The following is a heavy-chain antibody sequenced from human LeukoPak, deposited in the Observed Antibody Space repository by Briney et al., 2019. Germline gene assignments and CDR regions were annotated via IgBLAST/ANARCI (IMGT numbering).Heavy chain of an antibody. CDR2: ISDSGGNT. D-gene: IGHD6-13*01. CDR3: VKEGSTWYDALDI. CDR1: GFTFSNAW. V-gene: IGHV3-23*01. Sequence: GGSLRLSCAASGFTFSNAWMNWVRQAPGQGLEWVSSISDSGGNTYYADSVKGRFTISRDNSKNTLCLQMNSLRAEDTAFYYCVKEGSTWYDALDIWGQGTIVTISS. J-gene: IGHJ3*02.